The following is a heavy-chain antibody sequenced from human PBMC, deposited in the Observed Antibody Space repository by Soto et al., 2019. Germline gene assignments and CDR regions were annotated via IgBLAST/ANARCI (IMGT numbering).Heavy chain of an antibody. CDR1: GGSISSGGYY. J-gene: IGHJ4*02. V-gene: IGHV4-31*03. Sequence: SETLSLTCTVSGGSISSGGYYWSWIRQHPGKGLELIGYIYYSGSTYYNPSLKSRVTISVVTSKNQFSLKLSSVTAADTAVYYCARRYYGSGSYLGYWGQGTLVTVSS. D-gene: IGHD3-10*01. CDR2: IYYSGST. CDR3: ARRYYGSGSYLGY.